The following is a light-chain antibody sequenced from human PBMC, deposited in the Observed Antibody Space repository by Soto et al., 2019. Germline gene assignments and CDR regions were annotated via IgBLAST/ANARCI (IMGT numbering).Light chain of an antibody. J-gene: IGKJ3*01. Sequence: DIQMTQSPSTLSASVGARVTITCRASQTISTWLAWYQQKPGKAPKLLIYDASSLENGVPSRFSGTGSGTEFTLTNSSLQPDDFATFYCQQYNSYVFTFGPGIKVDIK. CDR3: QQYNSYVFT. V-gene: IGKV1-5*01. CDR2: DAS. CDR1: QTISTW.